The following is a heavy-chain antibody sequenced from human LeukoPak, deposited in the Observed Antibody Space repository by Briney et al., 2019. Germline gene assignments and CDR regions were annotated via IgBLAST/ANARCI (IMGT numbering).Heavy chain of an antibody. J-gene: IGHJ6*02. CDR2: IWYDGSNK. Sequence: GGSLRLSCAASGFTFSSYGMHWVRQAPGKGLEWVAVIWYDGSNKYYADSVKGRFTISRDNSKNTLYLQMNSLRAEDTAVYYCARDNRDIAVVPAAMGDYYYYGMDVWGQGTTVTVSS. V-gene: IGHV3-33*01. D-gene: IGHD2-2*01. CDR1: GFTFSSYG. CDR3: ARDNRDIAVVPAAMGDYYYYGMDV.